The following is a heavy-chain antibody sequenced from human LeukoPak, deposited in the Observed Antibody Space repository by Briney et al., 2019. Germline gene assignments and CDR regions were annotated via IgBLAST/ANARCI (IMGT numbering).Heavy chain of an antibody. D-gene: IGHD3-16*01. J-gene: IGHJ4*02. V-gene: IGHV3-53*01. Sequence: GGSLRLSCAVSGFTVSSNYMSWVRQAPGKGLEWVSVIYSGGSTYYADSVKGRFTISRDNSKNTLYLQMNSLRVEDTAVYYCAKGRGFRVWDPWDNWGQGTLITVSS. CDR3: AKGRGFRVWDPWDN. CDR1: GFTVSSNY. CDR2: IYSGGST.